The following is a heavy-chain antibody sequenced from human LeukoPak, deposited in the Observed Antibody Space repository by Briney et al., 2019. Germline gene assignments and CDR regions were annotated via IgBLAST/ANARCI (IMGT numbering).Heavy chain of an antibody. CDR1: GFTFSNYW. J-gene: IGHJ4*02. Sequence: PGGSLRLSCAASGFTFSNYWMSWVRQAPGKGLEWVADIKQDATQKYYVDSVEGRFTISRDNVKNSLYLQMDSLRAEDTAVYYCARYAGVGNFDYWGQGTLVTVSS. V-gene: IGHV3-7*02. CDR2: IKQDATQK. CDR3: ARYAGVGNFDY. D-gene: IGHD3-10*01.